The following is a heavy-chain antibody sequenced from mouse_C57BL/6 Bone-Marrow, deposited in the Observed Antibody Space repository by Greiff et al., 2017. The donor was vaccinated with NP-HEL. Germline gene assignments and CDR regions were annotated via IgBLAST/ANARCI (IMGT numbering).Heavy chain of an antibody. V-gene: IGHV1-18*01. CDR1: GYTFTDYN. J-gene: IGHJ4*01. Sequence: VQLQQSGPELVKPGASVKIPCKASGYTFTDYNMDWVKQSHGKSLEWIGDINPNNGGTIYNQKFKGKATLTVDKSSSTAYMELRSLTSEDTAVYYCARWLLTRYAMDDWGQGTSVTVSS. D-gene: IGHD1-2*01. CDR3: ARWLLTRYAMDD. CDR2: INPNNGGT.